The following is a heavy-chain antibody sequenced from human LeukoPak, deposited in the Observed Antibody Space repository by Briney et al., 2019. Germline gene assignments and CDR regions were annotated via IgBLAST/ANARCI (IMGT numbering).Heavy chain of an antibody. CDR2: ITGSSDTI. J-gene: IGHJ4*02. CDR1: GFTFSRYW. V-gene: IGHV3-48*01. D-gene: IGHD3-10*01. CDR3: ARDFYVGSGSYYIGYY. Sequence: GGSLRLSCAASGFTFSRYWMHWVRQAPGKGLEWVSWITGSSDTIFYADSVKGRFTISRDNAKNSLYLQMSSLRAEDTAVYYCARDFYVGSGSYYIGYYWGQGTLVTVSS.